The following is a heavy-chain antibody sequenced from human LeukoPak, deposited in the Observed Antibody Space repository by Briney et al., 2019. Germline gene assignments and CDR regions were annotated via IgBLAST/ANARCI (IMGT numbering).Heavy chain of an antibody. CDR2: ILRDSGTTI. D-gene: IGHD1-14*01. CDR1: GFTFSSYT. V-gene: IGHV3-48*04. CDR3: VRGTSHPV. Sequence: PGGSLRLSCATSGFTFSSYTMNWVRQAPGAGLEWISSILRDSGTTIHYADSVRGRFTISRDNAKNALFLQMNSLSVEDTAVYYCVRGTSHPVWGQGTTVTVSS. J-gene: IGHJ3*01.